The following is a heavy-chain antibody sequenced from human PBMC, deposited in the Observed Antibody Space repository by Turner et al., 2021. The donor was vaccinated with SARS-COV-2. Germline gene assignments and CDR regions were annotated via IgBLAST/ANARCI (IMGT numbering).Heavy chain of an antibody. D-gene: IGHD1-7*01. CDR3: ATSWELPDAYFDS. J-gene: IGHJ4*02. CDR1: GYTLSELS. V-gene: IGHV1-24*01. Sequence: QVHLLKSGAEVKKPGPLGTGSCKVSGYTLSELSIHWVRQAPGKGPEWMGGFNPEDGEPIYAQMFQGRFSLTEDTSTDTLYMELSSLRSEDTAVYYCATSWELPDAYFDSWGQGTLVTVSS. CDR2: FNPEDGEP.